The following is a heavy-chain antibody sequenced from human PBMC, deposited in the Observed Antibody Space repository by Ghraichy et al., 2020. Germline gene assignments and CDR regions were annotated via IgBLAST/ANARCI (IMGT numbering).Heavy chain of an antibody. V-gene: IGHV3-23*01. CDR2: IRGGGGNT. CDR3: GKDPNGDYLGAFDF. Sequence: GGSLLSCAASGFTFNSYAMVWVRQAPEKGLEWVSGIRGGGGNTYYADSVRGRFTISRDNSQNMLYLQMNSLRVDDTAVYYCGKDPNGDYLGAFDFWGRGTVVTVSS. CDR1: GFTFNSYA. D-gene: IGHD4-17*01. J-gene: IGHJ3*01.